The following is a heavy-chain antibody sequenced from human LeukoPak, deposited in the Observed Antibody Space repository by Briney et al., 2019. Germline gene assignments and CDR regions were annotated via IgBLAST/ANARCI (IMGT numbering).Heavy chain of an antibody. CDR3: ARSQWLRLDVFDI. Sequence: PGGSLRLSCEVSGFTFSAYWMSWVRQAPGKGLEWVANIKQDGSEKDYVDSVQGRFTISRDNAKNSLYLQMNSLRAGDTAVYYCARSQWLRLDVFDIWGQGTMVTVSS. CDR1: GFTFSAYW. D-gene: IGHD5-12*01. J-gene: IGHJ3*02. CDR2: IKQDGSEK. V-gene: IGHV3-7*01.